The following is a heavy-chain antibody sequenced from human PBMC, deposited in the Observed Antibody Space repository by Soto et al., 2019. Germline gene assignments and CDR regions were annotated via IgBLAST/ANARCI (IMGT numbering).Heavy chain of an antibody. Sequence: LRLSCAAFGFTVSGKKYVAWVRQAPGKGLEWVSALYDLDGTYYADSVKGRFTTSSDSSRTTVYLQMNSLRPDDTAVYSCATWHLQEHAYDIWGQGTMVTVSS. CDR2: LYDLDGT. J-gene: IGHJ3*02. V-gene: IGHV3-53*01. D-gene: IGHD1-1*01. CDR1: GFTVSGKKY. CDR3: ATWHLQEHAYDI.